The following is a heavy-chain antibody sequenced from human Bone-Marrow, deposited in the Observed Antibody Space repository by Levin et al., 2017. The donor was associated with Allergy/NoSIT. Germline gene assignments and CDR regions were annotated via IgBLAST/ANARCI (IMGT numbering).Heavy chain of an antibody. J-gene: IGHJ3*02. V-gene: IGHV1-69-2*01. CDR2: VDPEDADT. D-gene: IGHD1-20*01. CDR3: ATARITGATSVAGAFDI. CDR1: GYTFTDYY. Sequence: KISCTVSGYTFTDYYIHWVQQAPGKGLAWMGLVDPEDADTIYAEEFQDRLTITADTSTDTAYMELTSLRSDDTAVYYCATARITGATSVAGAFDIWGQGTMVTVSS.